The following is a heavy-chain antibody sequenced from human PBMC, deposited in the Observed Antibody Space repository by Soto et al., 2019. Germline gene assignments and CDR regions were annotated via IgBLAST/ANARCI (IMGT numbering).Heavy chain of an antibody. CDR2: IIPIFGTA. CDR1: GGTFSSYA. CDR3: ARGPVAAAGESYYYYGMDV. V-gene: IGHV1-69*12. J-gene: IGHJ6*02. Sequence: QVQLVQSGAEVKKPGSSVKVSCKASGGTFSSYAISWVRQAPGQGLEWMGGIIPIFGTANNAQKFQGRVTITADESTSTAYMELSSLRSEDTAVYYCARGPVAAAGESYYYYGMDVWGQGTTVTVSS. D-gene: IGHD6-13*01.